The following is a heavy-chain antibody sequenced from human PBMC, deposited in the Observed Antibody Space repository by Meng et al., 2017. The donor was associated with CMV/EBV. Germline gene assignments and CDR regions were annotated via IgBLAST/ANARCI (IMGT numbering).Heavy chain of an antibody. CDR2: IIPILGIA. CDR1: GGTFSSYP. Sequence: SVKVSCKASGGTFSSYPISWVRQAPGQGLEWMGRIIPILGIANYAQKFQGRVTITADKSTSTAYMELSSLRSEDTAVYYCARFARSTSHYWYFDLWGRGTLVTVSS. CDR3: ARFARSTSHYWYFDL. V-gene: IGHV1-69*02. J-gene: IGHJ2*01. D-gene: IGHD2-2*01.